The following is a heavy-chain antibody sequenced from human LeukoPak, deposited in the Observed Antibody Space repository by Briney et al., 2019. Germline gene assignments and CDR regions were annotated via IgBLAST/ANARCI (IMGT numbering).Heavy chain of an antibody. CDR3: ARFSLEWLFDWFDP. J-gene: IGHJ5*02. CDR1: GGSISSGGYY. Sequence: SETLSLTCTVSGGSISSGGYYWSWIRQHPGKGLEWIGYIYYSGSTYYNPSLKSRVTISVDTSKNQFSLKLSSVTAADTAVYYCARFSLEWLFDWFDPWGQGTLVTVCS. CDR2: IYYSGST. V-gene: IGHV4-31*03. D-gene: IGHD3-3*01.